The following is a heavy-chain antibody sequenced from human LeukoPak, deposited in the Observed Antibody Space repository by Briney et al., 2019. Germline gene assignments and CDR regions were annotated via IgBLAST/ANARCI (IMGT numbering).Heavy chain of an antibody. CDR2: ITNSGDIT. CDR3: AKGWSAFEI. V-gene: IGHV3-23*01. D-gene: IGHD3-3*01. J-gene: IGHJ3*02. Sequence: PGGSLRLSCAASGFTFSSYAMSWVRQAPGKGLEWVSTITNSGDITYHADSVRGRFTISRDNSKNTLYLQMNSLRDEDTALYFCAKGWSAFEIWGQGTMVTVSS. CDR1: GFTFSSYA.